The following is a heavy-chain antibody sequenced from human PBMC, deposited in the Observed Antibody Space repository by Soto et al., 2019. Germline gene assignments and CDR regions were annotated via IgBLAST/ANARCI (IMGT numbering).Heavy chain of an antibody. V-gene: IGHV4-59*01. J-gene: IGHJ4*02. D-gene: IGHD1-20*01. CDR2: IYYSGST. CDR3: ARVHNWNRNFDY. CDR1: GASISGYY. Sequence: SETLSRTWTVSGASISGYYWSWMRQPPGKGLEWIGYIYYSGSTNYNPSLKSRVTISVDTSKNQFSLKLSSVTAADTAVYYCARVHNWNRNFDYWGQGTLVTVSS.